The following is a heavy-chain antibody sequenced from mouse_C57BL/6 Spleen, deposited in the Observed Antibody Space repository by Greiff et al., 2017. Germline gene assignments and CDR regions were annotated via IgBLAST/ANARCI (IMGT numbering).Heavy chain of an antibody. J-gene: IGHJ2*01. V-gene: IGHV1-26*01. CDR2: INPNNGGT. Sequence: VQLQQSGPELVKPGASVKISCKASGYTFTDYYMNWVKQSHGKSLEWIGDINPNNGGTSYNQKFKGKATLTVDKSSSTAYMERRSLTSEDSAVYYCARSITTVVATDYWGQGTTLTVSS. CDR1: GYTFTDYY. D-gene: IGHD1-1*01. CDR3: ARSITTVVATDY.